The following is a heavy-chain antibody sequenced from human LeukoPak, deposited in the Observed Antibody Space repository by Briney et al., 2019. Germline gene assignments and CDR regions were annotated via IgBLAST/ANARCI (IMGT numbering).Heavy chain of an antibody. CDR3: ARDVSGSYDFDY. CDR1: GFTFSSYA. J-gene: IGHJ4*02. Sequence: GGSLRLSCAASGFTFSSYAMHWVRQTPGKGLEWVAVISYDGSNKYYADSVKGRFTISRDNSKNTLYLQMNSLRAEDTAVYYCARDVSGSYDFDYWGQGTLVTVSS. CDR2: ISYDGSNK. V-gene: IGHV3-30-3*01. D-gene: IGHD1-26*01.